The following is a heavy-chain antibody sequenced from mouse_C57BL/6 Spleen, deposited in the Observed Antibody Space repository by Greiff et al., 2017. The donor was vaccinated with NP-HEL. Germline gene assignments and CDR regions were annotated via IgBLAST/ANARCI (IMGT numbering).Heavy chain of an antibody. D-gene: IGHD2-2*01. Sequence: QVQLQQSGAELVKPGASVKMSCKASGYTFTSYWITWVKQRPGQGLEWIGDIYPGSGSTNYNEKFKSKATLTVDTSSSTAYMQLSSLTSEDSAVYYCARHAIYYGYDVGYFDYWGQGTTLTVSS. J-gene: IGHJ2*01. CDR1: GYTFTSYW. CDR2: IYPGSGST. V-gene: IGHV1-55*01. CDR3: ARHAIYYGYDVGYFDY.